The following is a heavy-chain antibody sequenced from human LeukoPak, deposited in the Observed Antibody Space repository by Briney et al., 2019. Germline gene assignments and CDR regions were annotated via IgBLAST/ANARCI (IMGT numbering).Heavy chain of an antibody. V-gene: IGHV3-11*04. CDR3: ARCITMVRGVIFCYYFDY. J-gene: IGHJ4*02. CDR1: GFTFSDYY. CDR2: ISSSGSTI. D-gene: IGHD3-10*01. Sequence: PGGSLRLSCAASGFTFSDYYMSWIRQAPGKGLEWVSYISSSGSTIYYADSLKGRFTISRDNAKNSLYLQMNSLRAEDTAVYYCARCITMVRGVIFCYYFDYWGQGTLVTVSS.